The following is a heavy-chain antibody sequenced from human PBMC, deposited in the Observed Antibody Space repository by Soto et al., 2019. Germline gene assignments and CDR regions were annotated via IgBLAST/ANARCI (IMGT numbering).Heavy chain of an antibody. CDR1: GFTFSSYG. Sequence: QVQLVESGGGVVQPGRSLRLSCAASGFTFSSYGMHWVRQAPGKGLEWVAVIWYDGSNKYYADSVKGRFTISRDNSKNTLYLQMNSLRAEDTAVYYCEREGFSTTYGMDVWGQGTTVTVSS. V-gene: IGHV3-33*01. CDR2: IWYDGSNK. CDR3: EREGFSTTYGMDV. J-gene: IGHJ6*02. D-gene: IGHD2-2*01.